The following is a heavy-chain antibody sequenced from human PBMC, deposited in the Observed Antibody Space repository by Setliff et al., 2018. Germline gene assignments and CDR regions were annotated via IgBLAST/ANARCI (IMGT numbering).Heavy chain of an antibody. CDR3: ARDRGEGTTWYALVGFDV. J-gene: IGHJ3*01. CDR1: GFTFSSHS. CDR2: ISSSSGTI. Sequence: GGSLRLSCAASGFTFSSHSMNWVRQAPGKGLEWVSYISSSSGTIYYADSVKGRFTISRDNGKNSLSLQMNSLRTQDTAIYYCARDRGEGTTWYALVGFDVWGQGTMVTVSS. V-gene: IGHV3-48*01. D-gene: IGHD6-13*01.